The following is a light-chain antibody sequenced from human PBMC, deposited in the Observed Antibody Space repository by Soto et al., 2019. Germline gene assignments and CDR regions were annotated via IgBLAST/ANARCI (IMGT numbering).Light chain of an antibody. Sequence: QSALTQPASVSGSPGQSITISCTGTTSDLGDYKYISWYQQHPGKVPKLIIYEVTNRPSGVSNRFSGSKSGNTASLTISGLQAEEEADYYCSLYTISRVFGGGTKVTVL. CDR2: EVT. CDR1: TSDLGDYKY. V-gene: IGLV2-14*01. CDR3: SLYTISRV. J-gene: IGLJ3*02.